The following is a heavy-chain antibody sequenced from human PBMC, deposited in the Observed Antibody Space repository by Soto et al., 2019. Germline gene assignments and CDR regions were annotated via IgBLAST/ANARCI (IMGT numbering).Heavy chain of an antibody. J-gene: IGHJ6*02. D-gene: IGHD1-1*01. V-gene: IGHV1-18*01. CDR1: GYTFTSYG. Sequence: QVQLVQSGAEVKKPGASVKVSCKASGYTFTSYGISWVRQAPGQGLEWMGWISAYNGNTNYAQKLQGRVTMTTDTSTSTAYMERRSRKSDDTAVYYSARDTVQLARRGGLGYSYSGLDVWGQGTTVTVSS. CDR3: ARDTVQLARRGGLGYSYSGLDV. CDR2: ISAYNGNT.